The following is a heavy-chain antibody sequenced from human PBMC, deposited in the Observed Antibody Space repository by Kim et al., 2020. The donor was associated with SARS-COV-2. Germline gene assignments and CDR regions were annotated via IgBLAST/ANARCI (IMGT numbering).Heavy chain of an antibody. D-gene: IGHD3-22*01. V-gene: IGHV4-34*01. CDR2: INHSGST. J-gene: IGHJ6*02. CDR3: ARGREGISMIVVIKQYYYYAIDV. CDR1: GGSFSGYY. Sequence: SETLSLTCAVYGGSFSGYYWSWIRQPPGKGLEWIGEINHSGSTNYNPSLKSRVTISVDTSKNQFSLKLSSVTAAETAVYYCARGREGISMIVVIKQYYYYAIDVWGQGTTVTVSS.